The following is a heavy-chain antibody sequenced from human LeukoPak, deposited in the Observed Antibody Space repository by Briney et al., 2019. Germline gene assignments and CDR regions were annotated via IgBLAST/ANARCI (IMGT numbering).Heavy chain of an antibody. D-gene: IGHD3-22*01. CDR3: ATDFYDST. Sequence: GGSLRLSCATSGFTFSNAWMNWVRQAPGKGLEWVGCIRSNSDGGTIDYAAPVKGRFTLSRDDSKTTLYLQMNSLQTEDTAVYYCATDFYDSTWGQGTLVTVSS. J-gene: IGHJ5*02. CDR2: IRSNSDGGTI. V-gene: IGHV3-15*07. CDR1: GFTFSNAW.